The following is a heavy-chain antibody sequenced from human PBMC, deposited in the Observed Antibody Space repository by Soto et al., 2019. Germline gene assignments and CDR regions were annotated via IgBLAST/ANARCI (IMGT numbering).Heavy chain of an antibody. D-gene: IGHD3-10*01. Sequence: QVQLVQSGTEVKKPGASVKVSCKASGYTFTTHYMHWVRQAPGQGLEWMGIINPSGGRTTYALKFQGRVTKTSDTSTNTVYVELTSPRSEDTAIYFCARAGENYGSGTFSPPLRYYFNSWGQGTLVTVSS. CDR3: ARAGENYGSGTFSPPLRYYFNS. J-gene: IGHJ4*02. CDR1: GYTFTTHY. V-gene: IGHV1-46*01. CDR2: INPSGGRT.